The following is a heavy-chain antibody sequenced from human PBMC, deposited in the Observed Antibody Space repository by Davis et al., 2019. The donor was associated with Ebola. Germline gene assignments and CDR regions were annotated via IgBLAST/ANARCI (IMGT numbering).Heavy chain of an antibody. CDR3: ARGLSNSQVDY. CDR2: IKQDGSEK. D-gene: IGHD4-23*01. Sequence: GGSLRLSCAASGFTLSGYWMTWVRQAPGKGLERVANIKQDGSEKQYVDSVKGRFTISRDNAKNSLYLQMNSLRAEDTAVYYCARGLSNSQVDYWGQGTLVTVSS. V-gene: IGHV3-7*01. CDR1: GFTLSGYW. J-gene: IGHJ4*02.